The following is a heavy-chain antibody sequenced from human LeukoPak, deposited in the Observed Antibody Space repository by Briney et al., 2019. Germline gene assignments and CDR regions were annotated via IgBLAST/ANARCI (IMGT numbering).Heavy chain of an antibody. CDR2: IRYDGTNQ. J-gene: IGHJ5*02. CDR3: AKVIRFLDPYNWFDP. D-gene: IGHD3/OR15-3a*01. Sequence: GGSLRLSCSASGFIFSNYGIHWVRQAPGKGLEWVAFIRYDGTNQYYADSVKGRFTISRDNSKNTLYLQMNSLRAEDTAVYYCAKVIRFLDPYNWFDPWGQGTLVTVSS. CDR1: GFIFSNYG. V-gene: IGHV3-30*02.